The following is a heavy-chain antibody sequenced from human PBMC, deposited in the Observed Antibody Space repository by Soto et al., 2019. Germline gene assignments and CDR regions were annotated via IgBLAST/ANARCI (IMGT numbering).Heavy chain of an antibody. Sequence: QVHLVESGGGVVQPGRSLRLSCAASGFTFSSYAMHWVRRAPGKGLEWVAVISSDGSNDFYGDSMKGRFSISRDNSKNTVFLQLNSPRPEDTAVYYCAKDGAAAGTFDYWGQGTRVTVSS. V-gene: IGHV3-30*18. D-gene: IGHD6-13*01. CDR3: AKDGAAAGTFDY. CDR1: GFTFSSYA. CDR2: ISSDGSND. J-gene: IGHJ4*02.